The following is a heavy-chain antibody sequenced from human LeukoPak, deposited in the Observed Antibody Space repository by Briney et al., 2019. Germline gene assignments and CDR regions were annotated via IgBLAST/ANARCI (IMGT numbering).Heavy chain of an antibody. J-gene: IGHJ4*02. CDR3: ARPDRYYYDSSGYSPFGPFDY. CDR2: IYYSGST. D-gene: IGHD3-22*01. Sequence: SETLSLTCTVSGGSISSSSYYWGWIRPPPGKGLEWIGSIYYSGSTYYNPSLKSRVTISVDTSKNQFSLKLSSVTAADTAVYYCARPDRYYYDSSGYSPFGPFDYWGQGTLVTVSS. CDR1: GGSISSSSYY. V-gene: IGHV4-39*01.